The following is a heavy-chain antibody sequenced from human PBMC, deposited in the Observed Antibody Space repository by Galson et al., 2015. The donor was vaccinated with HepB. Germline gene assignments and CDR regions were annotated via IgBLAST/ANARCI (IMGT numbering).Heavy chain of an antibody. CDR2: MNPNSGNT. CDR3: ARPLTDGWYLVFDY. Sequence: SVKVSCKASGYTFTSYDINWVRQATGQGLEWMGWMNPNSGNTGYAQKFQGRVTMTRNTSISTAYMELSSLRSEDTAVYYCARPLTDGWYLVFDYWGQGTLVTVSS. J-gene: IGHJ4*02. D-gene: IGHD6-19*01. CDR1: GYTFTSYD. V-gene: IGHV1-8*01.